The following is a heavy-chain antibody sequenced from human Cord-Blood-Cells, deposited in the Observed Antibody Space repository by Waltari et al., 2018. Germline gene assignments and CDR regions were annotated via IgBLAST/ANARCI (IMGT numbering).Heavy chain of an antibody. CDR1: GYSFTSYW. Sequence: EVQLVQSGAEVKKPGESLKISCKGSGYSFTSYWIGWVRQMPGKGLEWMGIIYPGDSDTRYSPSFQGQVTISADKSISTAYLQWSSLKASDTAMYYCASPSRSSSWYDAFDIWGQGTMVTVSS. D-gene: IGHD6-13*01. CDR2: IYPGDSDT. CDR3: ASPSRSSSWYDAFDI. V-gene: IGHV5-51*01. J-gene: IGHJ3*02.